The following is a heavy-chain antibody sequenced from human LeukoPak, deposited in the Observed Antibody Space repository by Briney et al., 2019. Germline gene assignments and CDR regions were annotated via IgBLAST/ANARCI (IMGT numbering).Heavy chain of an antibody. D-gene: IGHD3-22*01. Sequence: GSVKVSCKASGYTFTGYYMHWVRQAPGQGLEWMGWINPNSGGTNYAQKFQGRVTMTRDTSISTAYMELSRLRSDDTAVYYCAREGYYDSSGYYFGWFDPWGRGTLVTVTS. J-gene: IGHJ5*02. CDR2: INPNSGGT. V-gene: IGHV1-2*02. CDR3: AREGYYDSSGYYFGWFDP. CDR1: GYTFTGYY.